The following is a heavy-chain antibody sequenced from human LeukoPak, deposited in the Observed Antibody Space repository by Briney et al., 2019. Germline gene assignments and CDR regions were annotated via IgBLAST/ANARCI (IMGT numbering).Heavy chain of an antibody. CDR2: ISAYNGNT. Sequence: ASVKVSCKASGYTFTSYGISWVRQAPGQGLEWMGWISAYNGNTNYAQKLQGRVTMTTDTSTSTAYMELMNLRSDDTAVYYCARAFTGYCRGGTCYSDNWGQGTLVTVSP. J-gene: IGHJ4*02. CDR1: GYTFTSYG. V-gene: IGHV1-18*01. CDR3: ARAFTGYCRGGTCYSDN. D-gene: IGHD2-15*01.